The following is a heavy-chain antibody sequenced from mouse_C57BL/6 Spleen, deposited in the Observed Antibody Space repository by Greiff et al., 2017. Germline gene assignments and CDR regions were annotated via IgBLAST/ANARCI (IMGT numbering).Heavy chain of an antibody. CDR3: ARPYYYATSYFDY. D-gene: IGHD1-1*01. Sequence: DVMLVESGGGLVKPGGSLKLSCAASGFTFSDYGMHWVRQAPEKGLEWVAYISSGSSTIYYADTVKGRFTISRDNAKNTLFLQMTSLRSEATAMYYCARPYYYATSYFDYWGQGTTLTVSS. J-gene: IGHJ2*01. V-gene: IGHV5-17*01. CDR2: ISSGSSTI. CDR1: GFTFSDYG.